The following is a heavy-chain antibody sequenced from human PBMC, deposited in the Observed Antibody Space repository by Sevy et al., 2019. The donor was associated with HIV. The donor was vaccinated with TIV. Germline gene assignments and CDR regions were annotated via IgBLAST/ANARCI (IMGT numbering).Heavy chain of an antibody. Sequence: GWSLRLSCAASGFPFNDHAMHWVRQVPGKGLEWVSGVSWNSRNIGYADSVKGRFTISRDNARHFLYLEMNSLRPEDMALYYCAKDINRGCDVVNCYSYYYYSYGLDVWGQGTTVTVSS. CDR1: GFPFNDHA. CDR3: AKDINRGCDVVNCYSYYYYSYGLDV. D-gene: IGHD2-21*02. J-gene: IGHJ6*02. CDR2: VSWNSRNI. V-gene: IGHV3-9*03.